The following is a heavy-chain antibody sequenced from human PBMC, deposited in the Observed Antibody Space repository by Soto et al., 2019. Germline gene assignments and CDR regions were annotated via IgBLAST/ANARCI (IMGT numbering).Heavy chain of an antibody. J-gene: IGHJ4*02. V-gene: IGHV1-2*02. CDR1: VYTFTDYY. D-gene: IGHD6-6*01. Sequence: ASVKLSFKDSVYTFTDYYLHWVRQAPGQGLECMGWINPNNGDTNYAQKFQGRVTMTRDTSIGTAYMEVSRLRPDDTAVYYSARSVSFIPPRPDYCGQGTLVTVSS. CDR2: INPNNGDT. CDR3: ARSVSFIPPRPDY.